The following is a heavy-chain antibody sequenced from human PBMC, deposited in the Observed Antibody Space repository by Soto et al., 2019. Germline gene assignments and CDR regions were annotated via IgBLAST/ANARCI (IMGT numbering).Heavy chain of an antibody. CDR2: INHSGST. CDR1: GGSFSGYY. V-gene: IGHV4-34*01. D-gene: IGHD3-22*01. J-gene: IGHJ4*02. CDR3: ARGGYYDSSGYPTPYYFDY. Sequence: LETLSLTCAVYGGSFSGYYWSWIRQPPGKGLEWIGEINHSGSTNYNPSLKSRVTISVDTSKNQFSLKLSSVTAADTAVYYCARGGYYDSSGYPTPYYFDYWGQGTLVTVSS.